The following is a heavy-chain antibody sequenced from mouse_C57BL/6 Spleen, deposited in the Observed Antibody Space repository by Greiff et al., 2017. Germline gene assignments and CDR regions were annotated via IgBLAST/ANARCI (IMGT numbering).Heavy chain of an antibody. D-gene: IGHD1-1*01. J-gene: IGHJ3*01. Sequence: VQLQQSGTVLARPGASVKMSCKTSGYTFTSYWMHWVKQRPGQGLEWIGAIYPGNSDTSYNQKFKGKAKLTAVTSASTAYMELSSLTNEDSAVYYCTRERFITTVEGIAYWGQGTLVTVSA. CDR2: IYPGNSDT. V-gene: IGHV1-5*01. CDR3: TRERFITTVEGIAY. CDR1: GYTFTSYW.